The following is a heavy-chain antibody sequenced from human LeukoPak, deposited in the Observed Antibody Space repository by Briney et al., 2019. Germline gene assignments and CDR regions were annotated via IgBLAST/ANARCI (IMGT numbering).Heavy chain of an antibody. CDR2: IYSDNT. CDR3: ARVSPNTVTTLQYFDY. D-gene: IGHD4-17*01. V-gene: IGHV3-53*01. J-gene: IGHJ4*02. Sequence: GGSLRLSCTVSGFTVSSNSMSWVRQAPGKGLEWVSFIYSDNTHYSDSVKGRFTISRDNAKNSLYLQMNSLRAEDTAVYYCARVSPNTVTTLQYFDYWGQGTLVTVSS. CDR1: GFTVSSNS.